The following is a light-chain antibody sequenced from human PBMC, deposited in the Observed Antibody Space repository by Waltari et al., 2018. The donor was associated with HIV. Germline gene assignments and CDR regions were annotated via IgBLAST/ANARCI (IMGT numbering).Light chain of an antibody. CDR3: MQALQTPRLT. V-gene: IGKV2-28*01. Sequence: DIVMTQSPLSLSVTPGEPASISCRSSLNLLHSNGYNYLDWYLQKPGQSPQLLIYLGSNRASGVPDRFSGSGSGTDFTLKISRVEAEDVGVYYCMQALQTPRLTFGGGTKVEIK. J-gene: IGKJ4*01. CDR1: LNLLHSNGYNY. CDR2: LGS.